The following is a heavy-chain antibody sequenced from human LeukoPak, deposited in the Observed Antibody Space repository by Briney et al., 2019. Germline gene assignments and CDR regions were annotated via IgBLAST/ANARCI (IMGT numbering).Heavy chain of an antibody. D-gene: IGHD6-19*01. CDR2: INHSGST. V-gene: IGHV4-34*01. CDR3: ARGWQWLFYFDY. CDR1: GGSFSGYY. J-gene: IGHJ4*02. Sequence: SETLSLTCAVYGGSFSGYYWSWIRQPPGKGLEWIGEINHSGSTNYNPSLKSRVTISVDTSKNQFSLKLSSVTAADRAVYYCARGWQWLFYFDYWGQGTLVTVSS.